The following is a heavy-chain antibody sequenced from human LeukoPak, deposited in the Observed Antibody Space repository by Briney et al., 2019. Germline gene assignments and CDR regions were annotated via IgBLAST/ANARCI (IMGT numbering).Heavy chain of an antibody. CDR1: GYSFTSYW. J-gene: IGHJ3*02. D-gene: IGHD2-15*01. CDR2: IYPGDSDT. V-gene: IGHV5-51*01. CDR3: ARGYCSGGSCLDAFDI. Sequence: GESLKISCKGSGYSFTSYWIGWVRQMPGKGLEWMGIIYPGDSDTRYSPSFQGQVTISADKSISTAYLQWSSLKASDTAMYYCARGYCSGGSCLDAFDIWGQGTMVTVPS.